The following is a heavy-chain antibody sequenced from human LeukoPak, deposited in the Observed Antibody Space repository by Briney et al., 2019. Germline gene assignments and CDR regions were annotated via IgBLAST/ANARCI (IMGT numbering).Heavy chain of an antibody. CDR1: GFTFSSYW. CDR2: IRQDGNEK. Sequence: GALRLSCAASGFTFSSYWMTWVRPAPGKGLELVANIRQDGNEKYYVDSVKGRLTISRDNAKNLLYLKMNSLRAEDTAVFYCARDLTYYYDSSGYYYDAFDVWGQGTMVTVSS. V-gene: IGHV3-7*04. D-gene: IGHD3-22*01. CDR3: ARDLTYYYDSSGYYYDAFDV. J-gene: IGHJ3*01.